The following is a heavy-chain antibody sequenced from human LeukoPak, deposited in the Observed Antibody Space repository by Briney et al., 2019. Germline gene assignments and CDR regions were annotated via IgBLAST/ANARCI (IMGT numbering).Heavy chain of an antibody. CDR3: ARNDYDSSGPEYDY. CDR2: ISAYNGNT. Sequence: ASVKVSCKASGYAFTSYGISWVRQAPGQGLEWMGWISAYNGNTNYAQKLQGRVTMTTDTSTSTAYMELRSLRSDDTAVYYCARNDYDSSGPEYDYWGQGTLVTVSS. J-gene: IGHJ4*02. D-gene: IGHD3-22*01. V-gene: IGHV1-18*01. CDR1: GYAFTSYG.